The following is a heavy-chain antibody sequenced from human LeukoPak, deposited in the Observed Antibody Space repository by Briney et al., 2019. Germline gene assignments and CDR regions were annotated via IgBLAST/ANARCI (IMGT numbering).Heavy chain of an antibody. V-gene: IGHV3-66*01. J-gene: IGHJ3*02. CDR2: IYSGGST. D-gene: IGHD2-2*01. Sequence: GESLKISCAASGFTVSSNYMSWVRQAPGKGLEWVSVIYSGGSTYYADSVKGRFTISRDNSKNTLYLQMNSLRAEDTAVYYCARVPSGDAFDIWGQGTMVTVSS. CDR3: ARVPSGDAFDI. CDR1: GFTVSSNY.